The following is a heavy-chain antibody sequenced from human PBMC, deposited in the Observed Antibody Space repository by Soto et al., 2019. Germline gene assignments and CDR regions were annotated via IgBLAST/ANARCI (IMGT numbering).Heavy chain of an antibody. CDR3: ARGRGGGVTMIEVSNFEY. Sequence: TLSLTCAVSGGSISSGGYSWSWIRQPPXKGLEWIGYIYHSGSTYYNPSLKSRVTISVDRSKNQFSLKLSSVTAADTAVYYCARGRGGGVTMIEVSNFEYWGQGTLVTVSS. J-gene: IGHJ4*02. V-gene: IGHV4-30-2*01. D-gene: IGHD3-22*01. CDR1: GGSISSGGYS. CDR2: IYHSGST.